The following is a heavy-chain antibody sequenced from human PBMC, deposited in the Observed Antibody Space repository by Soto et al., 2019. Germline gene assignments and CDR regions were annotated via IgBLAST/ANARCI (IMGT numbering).Heavy chain of an antibody. J-gene: IGHJ4*02. CDR1: GFTFSGFD. Sequence: PWGSLRLSCDASGFTFSGFDMHWVRQPTGKGLEWVSSIGTAGDTYYAVSVKGRFTISRDNAKNSLSLQMNSLRAGDMAVYFCAKSQEIGTHFFDSWGQGTQVTVSS. V-gene: IGHV3-13*01. D-gene: IGHD6-13*01. CDR3: AKSQEIGTHFFDS. CDR2: IGTAGDT.